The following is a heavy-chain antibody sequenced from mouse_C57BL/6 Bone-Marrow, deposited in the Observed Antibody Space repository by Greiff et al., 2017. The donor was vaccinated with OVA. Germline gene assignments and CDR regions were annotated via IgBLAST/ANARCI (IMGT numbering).Heavy chain of an antibody. D-gene: IGHD3-2*02. V-gene: IGHV5-16*01. J-gene: IGHJ4*01. Sequence: EVKLVESEGGLVQPGSSMKLSCTASGFTFSDYYMAWVRQVPEKGLEWVANINYDGSSTYYLDSLKSRFIISRDTAKNILYLQMSSLKSEDTATYYCAREGSGYDAMDYWGQGTSVTVSS. CDR3: AREGSGYDAMDY. CDR2: INYDGSST. CDR1: GFTFSDYY.